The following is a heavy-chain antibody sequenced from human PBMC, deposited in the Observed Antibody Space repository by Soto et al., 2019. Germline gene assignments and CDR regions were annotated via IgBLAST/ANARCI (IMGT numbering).Heavy chain of an antibody. CDR1: GFTFSSYG. CDR3: AKGDHYDSSTFAD. CDR2: ISYDARNQ. V-gene: IGHV3-30*18. D-gene: IGHD3-22*01. Sequence: QVQLVESGGGVVQPGRSLRLSCAASGFTFSSYGMHWVRQAPGKGLEWVAVISYDARNQYYADSAKGRVTVSRDNSRNILYLQINRLRPEDTAVYDCAKGDHYDSSTFADWGQGTLVTVSS. J-gene: IGHJ4*02.